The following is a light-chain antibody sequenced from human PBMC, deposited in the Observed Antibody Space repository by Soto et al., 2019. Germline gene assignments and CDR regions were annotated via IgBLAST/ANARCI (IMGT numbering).Light chain of an antibody. J-gene: IGLJ2*01. CDR2: NNN. CDR3: AAWDDSLNGL. CDR1: SSNIGSNS. V-gene: IGLV1-44*01. Sequence: QSVLTQPPSASGTPGQRVSISCSGSSSNIGSNSVSWYQQLPGTAPKLLIYNNNKRPSGVPDRFSGSKSGTSASLAISGLQSEDEADYYCAAWDDSLNGLFGGGTQLTVL.